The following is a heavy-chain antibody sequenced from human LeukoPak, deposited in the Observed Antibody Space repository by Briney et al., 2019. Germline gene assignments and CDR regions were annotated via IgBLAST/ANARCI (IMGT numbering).Heavy chain of an antibody. J-gene: IGHJ4*02. CDR1: GGSVSSTNDY. D-gene: IGHD6-13*01. V-gene: IGHV4-61*01. Sequence: PSETLSLTCTVSGGSVSSTNDYWCWIRQPPGKGLEWVGFFSYNVRSDYNPSLKSRVTISVDTSKNQFSLRLSSVTAADTAIYYCGRVPAAGTGPDYWGQGTLVTVSS. CDR3: GRVPAAGTGPDY. CDR2: FSYNVRS.